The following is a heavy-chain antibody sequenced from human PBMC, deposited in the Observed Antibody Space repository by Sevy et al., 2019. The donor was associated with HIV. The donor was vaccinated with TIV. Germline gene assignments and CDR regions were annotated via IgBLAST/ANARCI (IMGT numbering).Heavy chain of an antibody. CDR2: LSFGCGEI. V-gene: IGHV3-23*01. J-gene: IGHJ4*02. D-gene: IGHD2-8*01. CDR3: AREGCTKPHDY. Sequence: QLGGSLRLSCVASGFTFSKYSMSWVRQPPGKGLEWVSTLSFGCGEINYADSVKGRFTISRDNSKSSVYLQMNNLRPEDTAVYYCAREGCTKPHDYWGQGTLVTVSS. CDR1: GFTFSKYS.